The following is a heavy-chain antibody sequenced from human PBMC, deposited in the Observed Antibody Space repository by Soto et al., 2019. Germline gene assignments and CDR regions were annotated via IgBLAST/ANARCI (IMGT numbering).Heavy chain of an antibody. Sequence: EVQLVESGGGLVQPGRSLRLSCAASGFTVDDYSMPWVRQAPGKGLEWVAGIYWNSGTIEYADFVKGRFTISRDNSKNYVYLQMNSLRPEDTAVYYCVKDKTLTTYDFDHWGQGTPVTVSS. D-gene: IGHD4-17*01. CDR2: IYWNSGTI. J-gene: IGHJ4*02. CDR1: GFTVDDYS. CDR3: VKDKTLTTYDFDH. V-gene: IGHV3-9*01.